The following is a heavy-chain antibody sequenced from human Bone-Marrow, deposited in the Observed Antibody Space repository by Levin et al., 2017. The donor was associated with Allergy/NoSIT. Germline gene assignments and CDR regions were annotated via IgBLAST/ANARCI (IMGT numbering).Heavy chain of an antibody. CDR3: ATSTVTTEDYGMDV. J-gene: IGHJ6*02. CDR1: GYTFTGYY. V-gene: IGHV1-2*02. Sequence: ASVKVSCKASGYTFTGYYMHWVRQAPGQGLEWMGWINPNSGGTNYAQKFQGRVTMTRDTSISTAYMELSRLRSDDTAVYYCATSTVTTEDYGMDVWGQGTTVTVSS. CDR2: INPNSGGT. D-gene: IGHD4-11*01.